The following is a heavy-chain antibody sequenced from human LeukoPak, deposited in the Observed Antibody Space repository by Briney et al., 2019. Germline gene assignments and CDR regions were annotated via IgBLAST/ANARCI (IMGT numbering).Heavy chain of an antibody. D-gene: IGHD1-1*01. Sequence: GGSLRLSCAASGFTFSSYAMSWVRRAPGKGLEWVSAISGSGGSTYYADSVKGRFTISRDNSKNTLYLQMNSLRAEDTAVYYCAKGSTGTIAGGDWGQGTLVTVSS. CDR2: ISGSGGST. J-gene: IGHJ4*02. V-gene: IGHV3-23*01. CDR1: GFTFSSYA. CDR3: AKGSTGTIAGGD.